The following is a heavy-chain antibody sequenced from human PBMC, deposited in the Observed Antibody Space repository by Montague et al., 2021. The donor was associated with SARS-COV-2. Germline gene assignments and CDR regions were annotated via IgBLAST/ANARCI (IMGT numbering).Heavy chain of an antibody. Sequence: SETLSLTCAVYGGSFGDDYWSWIRQPPGKGLEWIGDIKQSGSTNYNPSLKSRVTISVDTSKNQFSLKLTSVTAADTAVYFCARGHLSVSMIVVVFISASYYFDYWGRGAQVTVSS. CDR2: IKQSGST. CDR3: ARGHLSVSMIVVVFISASYYFDY. V-gene: IGHV4-34*01. D-gene: IGHD3-22*01. CDR1: GGSFGDDY. J-gene: IGHJ4*02.